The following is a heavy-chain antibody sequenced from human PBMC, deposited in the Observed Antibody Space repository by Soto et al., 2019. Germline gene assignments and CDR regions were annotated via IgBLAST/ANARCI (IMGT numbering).Heavy chain of an antibody. CDR3: AVCDNLTADGINWFDP. CDR2: INHSGST. J-gene: IGHJ5*02. D-gene: IGHD3-9*01. V-gene: IGHV4-34*01. Sequence: QVQLRQWGAGLLKPSETLSLTCSVYGGSFSGYYWSWIRQPPGKGLEWIGEINHSGSTKYNPSLKRRVTISVDTSRNQFSLKLSSGTAAGTAVYYCAVCDNLTADGINWFDPWGQGTQVTVSS. CDR1: GGSFSGYY.